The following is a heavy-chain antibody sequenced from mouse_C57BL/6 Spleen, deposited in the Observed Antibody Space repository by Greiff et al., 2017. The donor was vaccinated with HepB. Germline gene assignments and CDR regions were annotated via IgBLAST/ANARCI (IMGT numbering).Heavy chain of an antibody. V-gene: IGHV5-16*01. J-gene: IGHJ2*01. CDR3: ARASGYYGSLYYFDY. CDR2: INYDGSST. D-gene: IGHD1-1*01. CDR1: GFTFSDYY. Sequence: EVHLVESEGGLVQPGSSMKLSCTASGFTFSDYYMAWVRQVPEKGLEWVANINYDGSSTYYLDSLKSRFIISRDNAKNILYLQMSSLKSEDTATYYCARASGYYGSLYYFDYWGQGTTLTVSS.